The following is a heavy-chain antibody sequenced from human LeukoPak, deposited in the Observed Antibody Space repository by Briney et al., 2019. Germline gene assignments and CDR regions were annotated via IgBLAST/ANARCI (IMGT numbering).Heavy chain of an antibody. D-gene: IGHD1-26*01. J-gene: IGHJ4*02. CDR1: GFTFVDHA. Sequence: YLRLSCTASGFTFVDHAMTWVRQAPGKGREWVGFIRSKTSGGTTEYAASVKGRFTISRDDSKSIVYLQMNSLETEDTGVYYCTRDSGSYWGQGTLVTVSS. CDR3: TRDSGSY. CDR2: IRSKTSGGTT. V-gene: IGHV3-49*04.